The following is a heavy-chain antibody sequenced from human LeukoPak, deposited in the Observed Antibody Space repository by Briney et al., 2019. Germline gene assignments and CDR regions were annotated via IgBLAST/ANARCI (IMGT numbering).Heavy chain of an antibody. CDR1: GFTFSSYA. CDR2: ISGSGGST. J-gene: IGHJ4*02. D-gene: IGHD4-17*01. V-gene: IGHV3-23*01. CDR3: AKDDYGDYPSQLDY. Sequence: GGSLRLSCAATGFTFSSYAMSWVRQAPGKGLEWVSGISGSGGSTYYADSVKGRFTISRDNSKNTLYLQMNSLRAEDTAVYYCAKDDYGDYPSQLDYWGQGTLVTVSS.